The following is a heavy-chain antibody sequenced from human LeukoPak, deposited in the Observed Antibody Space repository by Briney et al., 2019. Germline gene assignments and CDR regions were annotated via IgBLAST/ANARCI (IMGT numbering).Heavy chain of an antibody. V-gene: IGHV1-24*01. Sequence: GASVKVSCKVSGYTLTELSMHWVRQAPGKGLEWMGGFDPEDGETIYAQKFQGRVTMTEDTSTDTAYMELSSLRSEDTAVYYCATGEYCSSTRCPFYYYGMDVWGQGTTVTVSS. CDR3: ATGEYCSSTRCPFYYYGMDV. CDR1: GYTLTELS. CDR2: FDPEDGET. J-gene: IGHJ6*02. D-gene: IGHD2-2*01.